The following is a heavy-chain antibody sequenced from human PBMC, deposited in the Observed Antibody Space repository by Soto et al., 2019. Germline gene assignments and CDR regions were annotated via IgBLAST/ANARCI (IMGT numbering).Heavy chain of an antibody. J-gene: IGHJ3*02. CDR3: AREDTIFGVVTYDVFDI. V-gene: IGHV4-4*07. CDR2: IYTSGST. CDR1: GGSISSYY. D-gene: IGHD3-3*01. Sequence: PETLSLTCTVSGGSISSYYWSWIRQPAGKGLEWIGRIYTSGSTNYNPSLKSRVTMSVDTSKNQFSLKLSSVTAADTAVYYCAREDTIFGVVTYDVFDICGQGTMVTVSS.